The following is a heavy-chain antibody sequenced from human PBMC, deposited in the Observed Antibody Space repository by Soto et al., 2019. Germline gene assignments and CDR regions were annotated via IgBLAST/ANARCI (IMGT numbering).Heavy chain of an antibody. D-gene: IGHD3-10*01. V-gene: IGHV1-69*01. J-gene: IGHJ6*02. CDR1: GDLFNNYA. CDR3: ARDSTVLTMSRGSLLYPQPKNPMDL. Sequence: QVQLVQSGAEVKEPGSSVKVSCKATGDLFNNYAFNWVRQAPGQGLEWMGRISPLFSTTNYAQKFQGRVTIGADELTTIVYLEVSNLESEDTAMYYCARDSTVLTMSRGSLLYPQPKNPMDLWGQGTAVTVSS. CDR2: ISPLFSTT.